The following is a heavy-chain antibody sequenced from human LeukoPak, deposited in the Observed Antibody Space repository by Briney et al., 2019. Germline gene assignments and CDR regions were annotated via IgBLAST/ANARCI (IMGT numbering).Heavy chain of an antibody. D-gene: IGHD6-19*01. J-gene: IGHJ4*02. CDR1: GFTFSSYW. Sequence: GGSLRLSCAASGFTFSSYWMHWVRQAPGKGLEWVSAISGSGGSTYYADSVKGRFTISRDNSKNTLYLQMNSLRAEDTAVYYCAKSSHRYSSGLDYWGQGTLVTVSS. CDR2: ISGSGGST. V-gene: IGHV3-23*01. CDR3: AKSSHRYSSGLDY.